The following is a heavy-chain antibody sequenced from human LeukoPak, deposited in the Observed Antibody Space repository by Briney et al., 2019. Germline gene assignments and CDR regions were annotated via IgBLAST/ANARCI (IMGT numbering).Heavy chain of an antibody. J-gene: IGHJ4*02. CDR3: ARDHRSPGRYGRVPENFDY. D-gene: IGHD6-19*01. Sequence: GGSLRLSCAASGFTFSSYEMNRVRQAPGKGLEWVSYISSSGSTIYYADSVKGRFTISRDNAKNSLYLQMNSLRAEDTAVYYCARDHRSPGRYGRVPENFDYWGQGTLVTVSS. V-gene: IGHV3-48*03. CDR1: GFTFSSYE. CDR2: ISSSGSTI.